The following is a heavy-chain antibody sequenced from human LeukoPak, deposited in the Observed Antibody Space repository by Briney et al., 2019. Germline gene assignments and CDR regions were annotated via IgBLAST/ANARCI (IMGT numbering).Heavy chain of an antibody. CDR2: INHSGST. V-gene: IGHV4-34*01. Sequence: SETLSLTCAVYGGSFSGYYWSWIRQPPGKGLEWIGEINHSGSTNYNPSLKSRVTMSVDTSKNQVSLNLTSVTVADTAVYYCARESSTVTRALDYWGQGTLVTVSS. D-gene: IGHD4-17*01. CDR1: GGSFSGYY. J-gene: IGHJ4*02. CDR3: ARESSTVTRALDY.